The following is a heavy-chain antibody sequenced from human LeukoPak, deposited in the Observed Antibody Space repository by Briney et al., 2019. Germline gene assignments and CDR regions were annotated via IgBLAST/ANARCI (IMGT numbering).Heavy chain of an antibody. D-gene: IGHD2-8*01. CDR3: ARDQVLRAPGYYFDY. V-gene: IGHV3-30-3*01. CDR1: GFTFISYA. Sequence: GGSLRLSCAASGFTFISYAMHWVRQAPGKGLEWVAVISYDGSNKYYADSVKGRFTISRDNSKNTLYLQMNSLRAEDTAVYYCARDQVLRAPGYYFDYWGQGTLVTVSS. J-gene: IGHJ4*02. CDR2: ISYDGSNK.